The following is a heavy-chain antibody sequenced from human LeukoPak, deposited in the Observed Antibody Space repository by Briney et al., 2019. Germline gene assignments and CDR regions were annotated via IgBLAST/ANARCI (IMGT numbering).Heavy chain of an antibody. V-gene: IGHV4-34*01. Sequence: SETLSLTCAVYGGSFSGYYWSWIRQPPGKGLEWIGEINHSGSTNYNPSLKSRVTISVDTSKNQFSLKLSSATAADTAVYYCARGEYYYGSGSYDYWGQGTLVTVSS. J-gene: IGHJ4*02. CDR1: GGSFSGYY. CDR2: INHSGST. D-gene: IGHD3-10*01. CDR3: ARGEYYYGSGSYDY.